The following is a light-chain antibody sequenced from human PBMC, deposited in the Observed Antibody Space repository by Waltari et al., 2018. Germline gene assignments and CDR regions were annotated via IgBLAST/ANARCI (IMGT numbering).Light chain of an antibody. CDR1: QSLLHRNGYDY. Sequence: DIVMTQSPRSLSVTPGEPASISCRSSQSLLHRNGYDYLDWYLQKPGQSPHLLIYLASKRASGVSDRFSGSGSGTNFTLKITRVEAEDVGVYYCMQALQSPPYTFGQGTKLENK. J-gene: IGKJ2*01. CDR2: LAS. V-gene: IGKV2-28*01. CDR3: MQALQSPPYT.